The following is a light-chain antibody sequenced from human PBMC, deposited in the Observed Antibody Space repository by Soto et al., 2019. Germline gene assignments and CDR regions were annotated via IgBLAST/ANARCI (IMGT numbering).Light chain of an antibody. CDR2: GAS. Sequence: ENLLTQSPCTLSLSPGEGAILSCMASRGVSANYLAWYQPKPGQDPTLLIYGASIRAAGIPDRFSGSGSVTAFTLTIRRLEPDDFAVYYCQQYGSSPRTFGQGTKVEIK. CDR1: RGVSANY. V-gene: IGKV3-20*01. CDR3: QQYGSSPRT. J-gene: IGKJ1*01.